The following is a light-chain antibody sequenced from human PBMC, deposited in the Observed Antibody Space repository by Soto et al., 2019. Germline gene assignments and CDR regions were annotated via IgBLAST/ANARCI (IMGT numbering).Light chain of an antibody. CDR1: QSISTY. CDR2: AAF. V-gene: IGKV1-39*01. CDR3: QQTYSSPIT. J-gene: IGKJ5*01. Sequence: DIQMTQSPSSLSASVGDRVTITCRASQSISTYLNWYHQKPGKAPKLLIYAAFSLQSGVPSRFSGSGSGTDFTLTISSLQPEDVAYYYCQQTYSSPITFGQGTRLEIK.